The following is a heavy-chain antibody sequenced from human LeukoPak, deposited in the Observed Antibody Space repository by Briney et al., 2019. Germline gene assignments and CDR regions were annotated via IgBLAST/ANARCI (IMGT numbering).Heavy chain of an antibody. J-gene: IGHJ3*02. D-gene: IGHD3-22*01. Sequence: SETLSLTSTVSGGSISSYDWSWIRQPGGKGLEWIGRIYTSGSTNYNPSLKSRVIMSVDTSKNQFSLKLSSVTAADTAVYYCARDHGSNSYYYGYDAFDIWGQGTMVTVSS. CDR1: GGSISSYD. CDR2: IYTSGST. CDR3: ARDHGSNSYYYGYDAFDI. V-gene: IGHV4-4*07.